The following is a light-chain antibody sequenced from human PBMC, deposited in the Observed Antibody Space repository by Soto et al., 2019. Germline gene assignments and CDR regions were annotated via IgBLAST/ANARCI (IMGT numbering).Light chain of an antibody. CDR3: QPSHNSPPT. CDR1: ESIGRY. CDR2: GVS. V-gene: IGKV1-39*01. J-gene: IGKJ2*01. Sequence: DIQMTQSPSSLSASVGDRFTITCRASESIGRYLNWYQQKPGKAPKLLIYGVSIFQSGIPSTFSGTRSVTDFTLTITSLQPEDFATYYCQPSHNSPPTFGQGTKVEIK.